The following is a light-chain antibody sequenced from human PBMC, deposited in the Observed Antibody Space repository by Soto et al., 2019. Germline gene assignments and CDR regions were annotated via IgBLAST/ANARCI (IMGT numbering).Light chain of an antibody. V-gene: IGKV3-11*01. CDR3: HQRQSWPRT. CDR1: QYINTR. CDR2: QTS. Sequence: EIVVTQSPATLSSFPGDRVTLSFRASQYINTRLAWYQHRPGQAPRLLIYQTSIRAAGIPARFSASGSGTDFTLTISDVQPEDFALYYCHQRQSWPRTFGQGTKVDIK. J-gene: IGKJ1*01.